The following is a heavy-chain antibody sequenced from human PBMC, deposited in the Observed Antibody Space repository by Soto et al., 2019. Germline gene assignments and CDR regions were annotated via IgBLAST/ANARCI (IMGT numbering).Heavy chain of an antibody. CDR3: ARPRGYDTLTGYPYYFDY. D-gene: IGHD3-9*01. V-gene: IGHV3-7*01. CDR2: IKQDGSAK. Sequence: PGGSLRLSCAASGFTFSSYVMSWVRPAPGKGLEWVANIKQDGSAKYYVDSVKGRFSISRDNAKNSLYLQMDSLRAEDTAAYYCARPRGYDTLTGYPYYFDYWGQSTQVPVSX. J-gene: IGHJ4*02. CDR1: GFTFSSYV.